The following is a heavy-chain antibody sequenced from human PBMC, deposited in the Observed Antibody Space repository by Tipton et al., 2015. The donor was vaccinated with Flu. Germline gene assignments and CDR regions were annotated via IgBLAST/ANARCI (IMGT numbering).Heavy chain of an antibody. V-gene: IGHV4-30-4*01. CDR1: GGSISSGDYY. J-gene: IGHJ4*02. CDR3: ARGDVLRFLEWLSPPEY. D-gene: IGHD3-3*01. Sequence: TLSLTCTVSGGSISSGDYYWSWIRQPPGKGLEWIGYIYYSGSTYYNPSLKSRVTISVDTSKNQFSLKLSSVTAADTAVYYCARGDVLRFLEWLSPPEYWGQGTLVPVSS. CDR2: IYYSGST.